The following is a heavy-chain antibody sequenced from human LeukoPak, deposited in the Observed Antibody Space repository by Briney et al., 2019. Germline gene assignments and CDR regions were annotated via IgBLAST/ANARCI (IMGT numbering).Heavy chain of an antibody. V-gene: IGHV1-69*04. CDR2: IIPILGIA. J-gene: IGHJ4*02. CDR1: GGTFSSYA. CDR3: AIFQGTYGDNENDY. D-gene: IGHD4-17*01. Sequence: ASVKVSCKASGGTFSSYAISWVRQAPGQGLGWMGRIIPILGIANYAQKFQGRVTITADESTSTGYMEVSSLRSEDTAVYYCAIFQGTYGDNENDYWGQGTLVTVSS.